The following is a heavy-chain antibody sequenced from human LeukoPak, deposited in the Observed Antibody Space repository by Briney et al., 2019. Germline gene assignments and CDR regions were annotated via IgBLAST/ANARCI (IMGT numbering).Heavy chain of an antibody. J-gene: IGHJ4*02. CDR1: GFIFSSHE. D-gene: IGHD3-22*01. Sequence: RGSLRLSCEASGFIFSSHEMNWVRQSPGKGLEWLSYISGDGTTIYYEESVKGRFTISRDNAKKSLSLQMSSLRVEDTAVYYCVRRESSGFFYYFDHWGQGVLVTVSS. V-gene: IGHV3-48*03. CDR2: ISGDGTTI. CDR3: VRRESSGFFYYFDH.